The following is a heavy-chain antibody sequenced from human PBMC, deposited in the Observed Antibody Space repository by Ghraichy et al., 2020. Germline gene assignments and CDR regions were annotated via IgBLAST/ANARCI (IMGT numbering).Heavy chain of an antibody. V-gene: IGHV4-34*01. CDR3: ASLAATEAFDI. Sequence: SETLSLTCAVYGGSFSGYYWSWIRQPPGKGLEWIGEINHSGSTNYNPSLKSRVTISVDTSKNQFSLKLSSVTAADTAVYYCASLAATEAFDIWGQGTMVTVSS. CDR2: INHSGST. D-gene: IGHD2-15*01. J-gene: IGHJ3*02. CDR1: GGSFSGYY.